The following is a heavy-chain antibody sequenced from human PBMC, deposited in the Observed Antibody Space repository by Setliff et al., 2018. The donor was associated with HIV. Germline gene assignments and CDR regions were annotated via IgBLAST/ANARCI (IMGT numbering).Heavy chain of an antibody. Sequence: PSETLSLTCAVSGYSISSGYYWGWIRQPPGKGLEWIGSIYHSGSTYYNPSLKSRVTISVDTSKNQFSLKLSSVTTADTAVYYCARATATWLVDNWGQGTLVTVSS. D-gene: IGHD2-15*01. CDR1: GYSISSGYY. V-gene: IGHV4-38-2*01. J-gene: IGHJ4*02. CDR2: IYHSGST. CDR3: ARATATWLVDN.